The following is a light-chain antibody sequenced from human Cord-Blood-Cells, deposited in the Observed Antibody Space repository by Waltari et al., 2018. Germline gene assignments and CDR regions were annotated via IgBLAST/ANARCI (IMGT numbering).Light chain of an antibody. CDR1: QSVSSY. Sequence: EIVLTQSPATLSLSPGVRATLSCRASQSVSSYLAWYQQKPGQAPRLLIYDASNRATGIPARFSGSGSGTDFTLTISSLEPEDFAVYYCQQRSNWPPSFGQETKLEIK. CDR2: DAS. J-gene: IGKJ2*01. V-gene: IGKV3-11*01. CDR3: QQRSNWPPS.